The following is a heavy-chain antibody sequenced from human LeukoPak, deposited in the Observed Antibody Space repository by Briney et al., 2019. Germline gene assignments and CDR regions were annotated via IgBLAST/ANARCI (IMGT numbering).Heavy chain of an antibody. CDR3: ARVRSYYYYYGMDV. CDR2: ISAYNGNT. CDR1: GDTFSSYG. V-gene: IGHV1-18*01. Sequence: ASVKVSCKASGDTFSSYGISWVRQAPGQGLEWMGWISAYNGNTNYAQKLQGRVTMTTDTSTSTAYMELRSLRSDDTAVYYCARVRSYYYYYGMDVWGQGTTVTVFS. J-gene: IGHJ6*02.